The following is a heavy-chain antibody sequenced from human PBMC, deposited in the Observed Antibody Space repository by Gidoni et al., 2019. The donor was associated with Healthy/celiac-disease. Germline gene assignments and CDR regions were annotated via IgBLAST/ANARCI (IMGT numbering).Heavy chain of an antibody. J-gene: IGHJ5*02. CDR1: GGSFSGYY. Sequence: QVQLQQWGAGLLKPSETLSLTCAVYGGSFSGYYWSWIRQPPGKGLEWIGEINHSGSTNYNPSLKSRVTISVDTSKNQFSLKLSSVTAADTAVYYCARRGYCSSTSCYMIDPWGQGTLVTVSS. V-gene: IGHV4-34*01. D-gene: IGHD2-2*02. CDR2: INHSGST. CDR3: ARRGYCSSTSCYMIDP.